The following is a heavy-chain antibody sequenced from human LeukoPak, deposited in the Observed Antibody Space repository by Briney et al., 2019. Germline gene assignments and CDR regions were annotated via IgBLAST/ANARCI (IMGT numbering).Heavy chain of an antibody. CDR2: ISSSGSTI. D-gene: IGHD1-26*01. CDR1: GFTLSSYE. V-gene: IGHV3-48*03. CDR3: ARVTTLGARIIDY. Sequence: PGGSLRLSCAASGFTLSSYEMNWVRQAPGKGLEWVSYISSSGSTIYYADSVKGRFTISRDNAKNSLYLQMNSLRTEDTAVYYCARVTTLGARIIDYWGQGTLVTVSS. J-gene: IGHJ4*02.